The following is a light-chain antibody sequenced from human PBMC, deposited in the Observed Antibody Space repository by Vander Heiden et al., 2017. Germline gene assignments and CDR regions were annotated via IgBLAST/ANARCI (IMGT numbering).Light chain of an antibody. CDR3: CSYAGSSTFRV. CDR2: DVT. CDR1: SSEVGSYNL. Sequence: QPALTQPPSVSGSPDQSITFSCTGTSSEVGSYNLVSWYQQHPGKAPKLMIYDVTKRPSGVSNRFSGSKSGNTASLTISGLQAEDEANYHCCSYAGSSTFRVFGGGTKLTVL. J-gene: IGLJ3*02. V-gene: IGLV2-23*02.